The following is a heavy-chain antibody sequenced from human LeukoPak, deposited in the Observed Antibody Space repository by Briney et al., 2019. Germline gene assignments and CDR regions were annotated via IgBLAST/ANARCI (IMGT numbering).Heavy chain of an antibody. CDR1: GGSISSSSYY. J-gene: IGHJ3*01. Sequence: SETLSLTCTVSGGSISSSSYYWGWIRQPPGKGLEWVGSIYYSGSTYYNPSLKSRVTISVDTSKNQFSLKLSSATAADTAVYYCARGRPSLGYCSGGSCYPLWGQGTMVTVSS. V-gene: IGHV4-39*01. D-gene: IGHD2-15*01. CDR2: IYYSGST. CDR3: ARGRPSLGYCSGGSCYPL.